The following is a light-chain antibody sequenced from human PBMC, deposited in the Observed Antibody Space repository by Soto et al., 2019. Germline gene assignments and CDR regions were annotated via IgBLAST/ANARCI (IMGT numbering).Light chain of an antibody. CDR3: QQPYT. J-gene: IGKJ2*01. CDR2: DAS. CDR1: PSVSSY. V-gene: IGKV3-11*01. Sequence: EIVLTQSPATLSLSPGARATLSCRVSPSVSSYLAWYQQKPGQAPRLLIYDASNRATGIPARFSGSGSGTDFTLTISSLEPEDFAVYYCQQPYTFGQGTKLESK.